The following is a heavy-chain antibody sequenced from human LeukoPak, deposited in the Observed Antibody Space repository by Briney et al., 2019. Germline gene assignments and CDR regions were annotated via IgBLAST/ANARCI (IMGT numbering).Heavy chain of an antibody. CDR1: GGTFSSYA. Sequence: SVKVSCKASGGTFSSYAISWVRQAPGQELEWMGGIIPIFGTANYAQKFQGRVTITADESTSTAYMELSSLRSEDTAVYYCARGRIQTMGFYYYYGMDVWGQGTTVTVSS. V-gene: IGHV1-69*13. CDR3: ARGRIQTMGFYYYYGMDV. CDR2: IIPIFGTA. J-gene: IGHJ6*02. D-gene: IGHD4/OR15-4a*01.